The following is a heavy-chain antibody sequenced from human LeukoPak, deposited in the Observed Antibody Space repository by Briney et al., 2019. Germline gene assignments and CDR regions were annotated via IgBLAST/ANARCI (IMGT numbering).Heavy chain of an antibody. CDR2: ISSPGSTT. V-gene: IGHV3-11*01. CDR1: GFRFSDYY. CDR3: ASGIQPRLSWFFDL. Sequence: GGSLRLSCAASGFRFSDYYMSWIRQAPGKGLEWFSYISSPGSTTYYADSVKGRLTISRDNAKNSLSLQMSSLRADDTAVYYCASGIQPRLSWFFDLWGRGTLVTVSS. D-gene: IGHD5-18*01. J-gene: IGHJ2*01.